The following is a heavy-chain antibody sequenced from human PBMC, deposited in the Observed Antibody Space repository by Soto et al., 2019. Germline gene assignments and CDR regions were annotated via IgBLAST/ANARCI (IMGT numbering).Heavy chain of an antibody. Sequence: PGGSLRLSCAASGFTFSDYYMSWIRQAPGKGLEWVSYISSSGSTIYYADSVKGRFTISRDNAKNSLYLQMNSLRAEDTAVYYCARYYGDYSKTNWYFDLWGRGTLVTVSS. CDR1: GFTFSDYY. V-gene: IGHV3-11*01. CDR3: ARYYGDYSKTNWYFDL. D-gene: IGHD4-17*01. J-gene: IGHJ2*01. CDR2: ISSSGSTI.